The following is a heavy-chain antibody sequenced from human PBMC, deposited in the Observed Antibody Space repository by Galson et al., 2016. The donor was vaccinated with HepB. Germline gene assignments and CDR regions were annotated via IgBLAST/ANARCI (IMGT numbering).Heavy chain of an antibody. CDR1: GFTFSTYD. V-gene: IGHV3-30*04. D-gene: IGHD6-6*01. CDR2: ISYNGGYS. Sequence: SLRLSCAASGFTFSTYDMHWVRQAPGNGLEWVTLISYNGGYSNYVDSVKGRFSISRDNSRGTLYLEMNSLRIEDTAVYYCARGNHKYSSSALDYWGQGSLVTVSS. CDR3: ARGNHKYSSSALDY. J-gene: IGHJ4*02.